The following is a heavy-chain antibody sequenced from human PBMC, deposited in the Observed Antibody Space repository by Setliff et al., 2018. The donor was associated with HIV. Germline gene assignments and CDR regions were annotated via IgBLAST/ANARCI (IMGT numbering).Heavy chain of an antibody. CDR3: AGSILTGYYTFGADY. V-gene: IGHV1-46*01. CDR1: GYSFTGYY. J-gene: IGHJ4*02. CDR2: IHPSGGST. D-gene: IGHD3-9*01. Sequence: ASVKVSCKASGYSFTGYYMHWVRQAPGQGLEWVGVIHPSGGSTSYAQSFQDRVTMTRDTSTSTVYMELSSLRSEDTALYYCAGSILTGYYTFGADYWGQGTLVTVS.